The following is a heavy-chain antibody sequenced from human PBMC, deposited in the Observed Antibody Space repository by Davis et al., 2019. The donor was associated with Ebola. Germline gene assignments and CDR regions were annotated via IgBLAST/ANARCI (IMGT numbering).Heavy chain of an antibody. CDR3: ARGPESGYGIYYYYGMDV. CDR2: ISSSSSYI. J-gene: IGHJ6*02. V-gene: IGHV3-21*01. Sequence: PGGSLRPSCAASGFTFSSYSMNWVRQAPGKGLEWVSSISSSSSYIYYADSVKGRFTISRDNAKNSLYLQMNSLRAEDTAVYYCARGPESGYGIYYYYGMDVWGQGTTVTVSS. D-gene: IGHD5-12*01. CDR1: GFTFSSYS.